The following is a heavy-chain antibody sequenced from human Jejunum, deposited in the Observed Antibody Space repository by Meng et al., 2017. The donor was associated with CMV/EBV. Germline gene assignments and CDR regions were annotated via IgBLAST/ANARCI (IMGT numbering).Heavy chain of an antibody. J-gene: IGHJ4*02. V-gene: IGHV1-2*02. Sequence: CNVHGGGQDAGQGLEWMGGINPNSGGTRYAQNFQGRVTMTSDTSITTAYMELYRLTSDDTAVYYCARVCDFYDSRGYFYDRSLDKWGQGTLVTVSS. CDR3: ARVCDFYDSRGYFYDRSLDK. D-gene: IGHD3-22*01. CDR2: INPNSGGT. CDR1: CN.